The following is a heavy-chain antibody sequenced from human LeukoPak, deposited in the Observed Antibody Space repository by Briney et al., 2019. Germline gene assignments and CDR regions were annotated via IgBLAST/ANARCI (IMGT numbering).Heavy chain of an antibody. D-gene: IGHD1-7*01. J-gene: IGHJ4*02. V-gene: IGHV4-39*01. Sequence: SETLSLTCTVSGGSISSSSYYWGWIRQPPGKGLEWIGSIYYSGSTYYNPSLKSRVTISVDTSKNQFSLKLSSVTAADTAVYYCARIFLELPYYFDYWGQGTLVTVSS. CDR3: ARIFLELPYYFDY. CDR2: IYYSGST. CDR1: GGSISSSSYY.